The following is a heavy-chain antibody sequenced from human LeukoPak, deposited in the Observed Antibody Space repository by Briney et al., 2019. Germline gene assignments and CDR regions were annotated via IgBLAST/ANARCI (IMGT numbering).Heavy chain of an antibody. CDR3: ARGAPGSYCSGGSCPYFDY. J-gene: IGHJ4*02. CDR1: AYTFTSYD. CDR2: MNPNSGNT. D-gene: IGHD2-15*01. V-gene: IGHV1-8*01. Sequence: ASVKVSWKASAYTFTSYDINWVRQATGQGLEWMGWMNPNSGNTGYAQKFQGRVTMTRNTSISTAYMELSSLRSEDTAVYYCARGAPGSYCSGGSCPYFDYWGQGTLISVSS.